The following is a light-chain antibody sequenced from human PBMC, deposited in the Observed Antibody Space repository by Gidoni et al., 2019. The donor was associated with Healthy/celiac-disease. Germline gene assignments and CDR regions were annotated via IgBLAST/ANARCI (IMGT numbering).Light chain of an antibody. V-gene: IGKV1-5*03. CDR3: QQYNSYPWT. Sequence: DIQMTQSPSTLSASVGDRVTSTCRTSQGISSWLAWYQQKPGKAPKLLIYKASSLESGVPSRFSGSGSGTEFTLTISSLQPDDFATYYCQQYNSYPWTFGQGTKVEIK. CDR1: QGISSW. CDR2: KAS. J-gene: IGKJ1*01.